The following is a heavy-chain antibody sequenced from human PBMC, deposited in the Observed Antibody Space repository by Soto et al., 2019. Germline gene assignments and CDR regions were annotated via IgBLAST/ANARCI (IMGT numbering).Heavy chain of an antibody. CDR2: IYHSGTT. V-gene: IGHV4-30-4*01. CDR1: GDSISGSFYY. J-gene: IGHJ3*02. CDR3: ASSDVFDI. Sequence: QVQLQESGPGLLKPSQTLSLTCTVSGDSISGSFYYWSWVSQPPGKGLEWIGNIYHSGTTYYNPSLKSRLTISVDTSKNQFSLKLSSVTAADTAVYYCASSDVFDIWGQGTMVTVS.